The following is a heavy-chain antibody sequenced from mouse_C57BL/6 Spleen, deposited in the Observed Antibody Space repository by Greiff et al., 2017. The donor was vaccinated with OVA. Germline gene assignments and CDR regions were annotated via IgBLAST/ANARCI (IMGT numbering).Heavy chain of an antibody. V-gene: IGHV1-64*01. CDR1: GYTFTSYW. CDR3: ARCGSSPGWFAY. D-gene: IGHD1-1*01. CDR2: IHPNSGST. Sequence: QVQLKQPGAELVKPGASVKLSCKASGYTFTSYWMHWVKQRPGQGLEWIGMIHPNSGSTNYNEKFKSKATLTVDKSSSTAYMQLSSLTSEDSAVYYCARCGSSPGWFAYWGQGTLVTVSA. J-gene: IGHJ3*01.